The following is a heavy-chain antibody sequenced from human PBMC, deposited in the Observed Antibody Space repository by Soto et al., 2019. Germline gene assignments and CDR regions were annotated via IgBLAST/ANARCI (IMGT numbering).Heavy chain of an antibody. J-gene: IGHJ4*02. CDR3: ARDLMVYAGDYFDY. V-gene: IGHV3-48*02. D-gene: IGHD2-8*01. CDR2: ISDTSKTI. CDR1: GFTFSSSA. Sequence: PGGSLRLSCAASGFTFSSSAMNWVRQAQGKGPEWVSYISDTSKTIYYADSVKGRFTISRDNAKNSLYLQMNSLRDEDTGVYYCARDLMVYAGDYFDYWGQGTLVTVSS.